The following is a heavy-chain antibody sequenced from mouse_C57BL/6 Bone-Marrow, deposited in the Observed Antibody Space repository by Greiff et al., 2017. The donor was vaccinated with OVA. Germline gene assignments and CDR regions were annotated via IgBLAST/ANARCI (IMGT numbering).Heavy chain of an antibody. D-gene: IGHD2-5*01. V-gene: IGHV1-63*01. CDR2: IYPGGGYT. Sequence: QVQLQQPGAELVKPGASVKMSCKASGYTFTNYWIGWAKQRPGHGLEWIGDIYPGGGYTNYNEKFKGKATLTADKSSSTAYMQFSSLTSEDSAIYYCARRYSNYLYYFDYWGQGTTLTVSS. CDR1: GYTFTNYW. CDR3: ARRYSNYLYYFDY. J-gene: IGHJ2*01.